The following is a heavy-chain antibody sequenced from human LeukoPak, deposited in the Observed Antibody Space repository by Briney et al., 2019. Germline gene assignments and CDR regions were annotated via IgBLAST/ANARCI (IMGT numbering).Heavy chain of an antibody. J-gene: IGHJ4*02. CDR1: GFTFNIYS. D-gene: IGHD6-19*01. Sequence: TGGSLRLSCAASGFTFNIYSINWVRQAPGKGLEWVSYIGPGSNTIFYADSVKGRFTISRDDAKSSLFLQMNSLRDEDTAIYYCARERGYSSGWYLDYWGQGTLVTVSS. CDR2: IGPGSNTI. V-gene: IGHV3-48*02. CDR3: ARERGYSSGWYLDY.